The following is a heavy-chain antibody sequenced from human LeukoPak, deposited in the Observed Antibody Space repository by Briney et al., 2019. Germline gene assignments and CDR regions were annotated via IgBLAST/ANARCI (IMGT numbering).Heavy chain of an antibody. CDR3: ARLAYDSGGDNWFDP. CDR1: GDSISTTHW. V-gene: IGHV4-4*02. J-gene: IGHJ5*02. CDR2: IYHSGTT. D-gene: IGHD3-22*01. Sequence: PSETLSLTCAVSGDSISTTHWWTWVRQPPGKGLEWIGEIYHSGTTNYNPSLKSRVTISVDKSKNQFSLKLSSVTAADTAVYYCARLAYDSGGDNWFDPWGQGTLVTVSS.